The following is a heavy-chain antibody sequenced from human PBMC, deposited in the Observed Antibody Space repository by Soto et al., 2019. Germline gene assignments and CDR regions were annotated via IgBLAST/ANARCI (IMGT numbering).Heavy chain of an antibody. Sequence: GESLKISCKGSGYRFTTDWISWVRQMPGKGLEWMGRIDPSDSYTSYSPSFQGHVTISVDKSISTAYLQWSSLQASDTAIYYCAGVRHYYGSRTQGWFDPWGQGTLVTVSS. J-gene: IGHJ5*02. CDR3: AGVRHYYGSRTQGWFDP. CDR1: GYRFTTDW. V-gene: IGHV5-10-1*01. D-gene: IGHD3-10*01. CDR2: IDPSDSYT.